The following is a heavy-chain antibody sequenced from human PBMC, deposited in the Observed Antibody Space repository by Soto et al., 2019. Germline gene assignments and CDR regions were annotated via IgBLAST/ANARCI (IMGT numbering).Heavy chain of an antibody. J-gene: IGHJ6*02. Sequence: AASVKVSCKASGYTFTSYGISWVRQAPGQGLEWMGWISAYNGNTNYAQKLQGRVTMTTDTSTSTAYMELRSLRSDDTAVYYCARVMTNNYYYGMDVWGQGTTVTVSS. V-gene: IGHV1-18*01. CDR3: ARVMTNNYYYGMDV. D-gene: IGHD4-17*01. CDR1: GYTFTSYG. CDR2: ISAYNGNT.